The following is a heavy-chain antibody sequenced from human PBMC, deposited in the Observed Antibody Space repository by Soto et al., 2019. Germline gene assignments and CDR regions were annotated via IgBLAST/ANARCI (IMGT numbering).Heavy chain of an antibody. CDR1: GGSISSSSYY. Sequence: SETLSLTCTVSGGSISSSSYYWGWIRQPPGKGLEWIGSIFYSGSTYYNPSLKSRVTISVDTSKNQFSLKLNSVTAADTAMYYCARDARYYDILTGDYMGGFDYWGQGILVTVS. V-gene: IGHV4-39*07. D-gene: IGHD3-9*01. CDR2: IFYSGST. J-gene: IGHJ4*02. CDR3: ARDARYYDILTGDYMGGFDY.